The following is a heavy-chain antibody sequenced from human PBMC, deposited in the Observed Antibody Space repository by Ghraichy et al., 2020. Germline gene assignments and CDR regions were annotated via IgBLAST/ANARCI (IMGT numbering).Heavy chain of an antibody. D-gene: IGHD3-10*01. CDR1: RFTFSNYW. J-gene: IGHJ4*02. Sequence: GGSLRLSCSASRFTFSNYWMSWVRQAPGKGLEWVAKIKQDGSEKYYVDSVKGRFTISRDNAKNSLFLQMNSLRAEDTAIYYCARLSMMGDSGSHYRPFDYWGQGTLVTVSS. CDR3: ARLSMMGDSGSHYRPFDY. CDR2: IKQDGSEK. V-gene: IGHV3-7*03.